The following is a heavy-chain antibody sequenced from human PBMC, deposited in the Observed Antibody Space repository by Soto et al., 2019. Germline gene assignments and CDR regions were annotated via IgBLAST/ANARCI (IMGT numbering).Heavy chain of an antibody. CDR2: ISGSGGST. CDR1: GFTFSSYA. V-gene: IGHV3-23*01. D-gene: IGHD2-21*01. J-gene: IGHJ5*02. Sequence: EVQLLESGGGLVQPGGSLRLSWAASGFTFSSYAMSWVRQAPGKGLEWVSAISGSGGSTYYADSVKGRFTISRDNSKNTLYLQMNRLRAEATAVYYCAKDHIVVVIGLFDPWGQGTLVTVSS. CDR3: AKDHIVVVIGLFDP.